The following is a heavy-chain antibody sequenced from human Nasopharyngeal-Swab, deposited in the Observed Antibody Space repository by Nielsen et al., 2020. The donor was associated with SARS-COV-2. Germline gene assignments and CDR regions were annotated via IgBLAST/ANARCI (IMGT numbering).Heavy chain of an antibody. J-gene: IGHJ5*02. CDR1: GVSISSYY. V-gene: IGHV4-59*08. D-gene: IGHD3-3*01. CDR2: IYYSGNT. Sequence: SETLSLTCTVSGVSISSYYWIWIRQPPGKGLEWIGYIYYSGNTNYNPSLKSRVTILIDTSKSQFSLKLSSVTAADTAVYYCARHTSSSGHLNWFDPWGQGNVVTVSS. CDR3: ARHTSSSGHLNWFDP.